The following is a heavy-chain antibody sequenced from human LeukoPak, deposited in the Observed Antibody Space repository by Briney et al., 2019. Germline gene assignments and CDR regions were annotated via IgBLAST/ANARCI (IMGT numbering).Heavy chain of an antibody. V-gene: IGHV3-48*03. CDR2: ISRSANTI. CDR3: ATRGYYYDSGGYSYFDY. Sequence: GGSLRLSCAASGFTFSPYEMNWVRQAPGNGLEWVSYISRSANTIYYADSVKGRFTISRDNAKNSLYLQMNSLRAEDTAVYYCATRGYYYDSGGYSYFDYWGQGTLVTVSS. J-gene: IGHJ4*02. D-gene: IGHD3-22*01. CDR1: GFTFSPYE.